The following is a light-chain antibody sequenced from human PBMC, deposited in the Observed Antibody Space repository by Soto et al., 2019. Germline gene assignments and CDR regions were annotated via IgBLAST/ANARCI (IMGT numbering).Light chain of an antibody. V-gene: IGKV3-20*01. CDR2: GAS. J-gene: IGKJ1*01. Sequence: EIVLTQSAGALSLYPGERATLSCRASQNVDSNYLAWYQQKPGQAPRIIIFGASGRTTGIPDRFSGSGSGTDFTLTISRLEPEDFAVYYCQQYGSLSWTFGQGTKV. CDR1: QNVDSNY. CDR3: QQYGSLSWT.